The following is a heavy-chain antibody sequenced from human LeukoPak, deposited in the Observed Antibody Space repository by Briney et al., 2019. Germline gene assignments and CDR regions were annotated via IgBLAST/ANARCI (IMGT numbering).Heavy chain of an antibody. V-gene: IGHV1-46*01. D-gene: IGHD3-10*01. J-gene: IGHJ6*03. Sequence: GASVKVSCKASGYSLTTYYMHWIRQAPGQGLEWMGILNPSGGSTTYAQKFQGRVTMTRDMSTSTVYMELSSLRSEDTAVYYCARVPRAYGSGSRLGYYMDVWGKGTTVTISS. CDR3: ARVPRAYGSGSRLGYYMDV. CDR1: GYSLTTYY. CDR2: LNPSGGST.